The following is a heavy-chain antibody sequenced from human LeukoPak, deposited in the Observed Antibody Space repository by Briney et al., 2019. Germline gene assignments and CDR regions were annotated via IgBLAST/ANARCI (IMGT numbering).Heavy chain of an antibody. V-gene: IGHV1-18*04. CDR2: ISAYNGNT. CDR3: ARGRVGQQLTVDY. Sequence: ASVKVSCKASGYTFTGYYMHWVRQAPGQGLEWMGWISAYNGNTNYAQKLQGRVTMTTDTSTSTAYMELRSLRSDDTAVYYCARGRVGQQLTVDYWGQGTLVTVSS. CDR1: GYTFTGYY. D-gene: IGHD6-13*01. J-gene: IGHJ4*02.